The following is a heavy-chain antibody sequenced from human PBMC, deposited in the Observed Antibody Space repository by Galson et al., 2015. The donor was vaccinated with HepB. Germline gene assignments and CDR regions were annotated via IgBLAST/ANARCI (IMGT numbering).Heavy chain of an antibody. Sequence: SVKVSCKASGYTFTSYGMSWVRQAPGQGLEWMGWINTNSGNPTYAQGFTGRFVFSLDTSVTTAHLQISRLEAEDTAVYYCARDYYDSSSDYWGQGTLVTVSS. CDR2: INTNSGNP. V-gene: IGHV7-4-1*02. J-gene: IGHJ4*02. D-gene: IGHD3-22*01. CDR1: GYTFTSYG. CDR3: ARDYYDSSSDY.